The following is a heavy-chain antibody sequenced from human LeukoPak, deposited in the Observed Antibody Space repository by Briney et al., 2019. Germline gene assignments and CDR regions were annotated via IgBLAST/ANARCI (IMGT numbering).Heavy chain of an antibody. Sequence: GGSLRLSCVASGLTFSNYAMSWVRQAPGKGLEWVSAISSSGDSTSYLDSVKGRFTISRDNSKNTLHLQMNSLRAEDTAVYYCAKHLPGSYDYWGQGTLVTVSS. CDR3: AKHLPGSYDY. D-gene: IGHD1-26*01. J-gene: IGHJ4*02. V-gene: IGHV3-23*01. CDR2: ISSSGDST. CDR1: GLTFSNYA.